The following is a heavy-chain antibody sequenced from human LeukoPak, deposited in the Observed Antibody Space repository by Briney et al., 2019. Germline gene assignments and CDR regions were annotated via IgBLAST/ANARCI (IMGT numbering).Heavy chain of an antibody. CDR3: ARGPFSSSWSEFDY. D-gene: IGHD6-13*01. CDR2: ISGDSRYI. V-gene: IGHV3-21*06. J-gene: IGHJ4*02. CDR1: GFTFSDYS. Sequence: PGGSLTLSCAASGFTFSDYSLNWVRQAPGEGLEWVSCISGDSRYIYYADSLKGRSTISRDNAQNSLYLNMNNLRAEDTAVYYCARGPFSSSWSEFDYWGQGTLVTVSS.